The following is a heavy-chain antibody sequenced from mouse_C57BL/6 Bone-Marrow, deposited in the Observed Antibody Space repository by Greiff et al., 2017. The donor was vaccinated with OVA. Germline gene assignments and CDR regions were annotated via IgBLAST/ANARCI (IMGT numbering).Heavy chain of an antibody. Sequence: QVQLQQSGAELVRPGPSVKVSCKASGYAFTNYLIEWVKQRPGQGLEWIGVINPGSGGTNYNEKFKGKATLTADKSSSTAYMQLSSLTSEDSAVYFCARSGDGYYKKGAMDYWGQGTSVTVSS. CDR1: GYAFTNYL. J-gene: IGHJ4*01. V-gene: IGHV1-54*01. CDR3: ARSGDGYYKKGAMDY. D-gene: IGHD2-3*01. CDR2: INPGSGGT.